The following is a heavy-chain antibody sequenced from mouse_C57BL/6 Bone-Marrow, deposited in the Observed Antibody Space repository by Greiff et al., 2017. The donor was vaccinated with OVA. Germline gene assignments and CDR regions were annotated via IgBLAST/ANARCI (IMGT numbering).Heavy chain of an antibody. Sequence: QVQLQQPGAELVKPGASVTLSCKASGYTFTSYWMHWVKQRPGQGLEWIGMIHPNSGSTNYNEKFKSKATLTVDKSSSTAYMQLSSLTSEDSAVYYCAITAQRFAYWGQGTLVTVSA. CDR2: IHPNSGST. V-gene: IGHV1-64*01. D-gene: IGHD3-2*02. CDR1: GYTFTSYW. CDR3: AITAQRFAY. J-gene: IGHJ3*01.